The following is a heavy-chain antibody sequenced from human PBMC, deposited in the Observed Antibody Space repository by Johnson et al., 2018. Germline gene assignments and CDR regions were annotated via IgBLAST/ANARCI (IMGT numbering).Heavy chain of an antibody. J-gene: IGHJ3*01. CDR3: TREWWEVWA. D-gene: IGHD2-15*01. CDR2: IENDGSRT. V-gene: IGHV3-74*01. CDR1: GFSFSNSW. Sequence: VQLQESGGGLVQXGGSLRLSCVASGFSFSNSWMHWVRQAPGQGLEWVSRIENDGSRTIYADSVKGRFTISRDNAKNTLYRQMNSLRVDDTAVYYCTREWWEVWAWVQGTMVTVSS.